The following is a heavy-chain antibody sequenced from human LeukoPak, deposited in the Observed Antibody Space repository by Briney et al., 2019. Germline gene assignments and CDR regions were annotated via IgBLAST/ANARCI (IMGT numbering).Heavy chain of an antibody. Sequence: GESLKISCKGSGYSFTSYWIGWVRQLPGKGLEWMGIIYPGDSDTRYSPSFQGQVTISADKSISTAYLQWSSLKASDTAMYYCAGTYGSGSYYYHYFDYWGQGTLVTVSS. CDR2: IYPGDSDT. V-gene: IGHV5-51*01. CDR1: GYSFTSYW. D-gene: IGHD3-10*01. CDR3: AGTYGSGSYYYHYFDY. J-gene: IGHJ4*02.